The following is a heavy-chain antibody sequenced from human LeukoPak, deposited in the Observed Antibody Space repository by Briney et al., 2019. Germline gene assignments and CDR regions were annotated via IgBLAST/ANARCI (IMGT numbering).Heavy chain of an antibody. CDR2: IRYDGSNK. CDR1: GFTFSSYS. J-gene: IGHJ6*03. Sequence: GGSLRLSCAASGFTFSSYSMNWVRQAPGKGLEWVAFIRYDGSNKYYADSVKGRFTTSRDNSKNTLYLQMNSLRAEDTAVYYCAKDKGYYYYYMDVWGKGTTVTVSS. CDR3: AKDKGYYYYYMDV. V-gene: IGHV3-30*02.